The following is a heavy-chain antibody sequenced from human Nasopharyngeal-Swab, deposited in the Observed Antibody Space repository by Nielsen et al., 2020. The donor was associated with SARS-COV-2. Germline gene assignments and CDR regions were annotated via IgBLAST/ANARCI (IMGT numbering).Heavy chain of an antibody. D-gene: IGHD3-9*01. CDR1: GFAFRSHW. V-gene: IGHV3-9*01. Sequence: GGSLRLSCRASGFAFRSHWMDWVRQAPGKGLEWVSGISWNSGSIGYADSVKGRFTISRDNAKNSLYLQMNSLRAEDTAVYYCARARYFDWLLWYWGQGTLVTVSS. CDR2: ISWNSGSI. CDR3: ARARYFDWLLWY. J-gene: IGHJ4*02.